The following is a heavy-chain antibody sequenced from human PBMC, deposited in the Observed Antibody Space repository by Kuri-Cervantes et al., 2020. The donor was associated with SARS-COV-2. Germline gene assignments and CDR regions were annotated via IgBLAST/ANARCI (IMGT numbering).Heavy chain of an antibody. Sequence: GESLKISCAASGFTFSDFYMSWIRQAPGKGLEWISYISGSGTYTNYADSVKGRFTMSRDNAKKSVYLQMNRLRAEDTAVYYCAGDDSDTSPFTLYYYGLDVWGQGTTVTVSS. D-gene: IGHD5-18*01. CDR3: AGDDSDTSPFTLYYYGLDV. CDR2: ISGSGTYT. V-gene: IGHV3-11*06. J-gene: IGHJ6*02. CDR1: GFTFSDFY.